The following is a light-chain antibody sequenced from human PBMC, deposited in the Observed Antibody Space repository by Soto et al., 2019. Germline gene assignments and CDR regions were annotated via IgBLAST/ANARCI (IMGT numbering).Light chain of an antibody. CDR1: SSDDGGYNY. Sequence: QSVLSQPRSVSWTPGHSVTIFCTGTSSDDGGYNYVSWYQQHPGKAPKLMIYDVSKRPSGVPDRFSGSKSGNTASLTISGLQAEDEADYYCCSYAGSYTLPYGFGTG. J-gene: IGLJ1*01. CDR2: DVS. V-gene: IGLV2-11*01. CDR3: CSYAGSYTLPYG.